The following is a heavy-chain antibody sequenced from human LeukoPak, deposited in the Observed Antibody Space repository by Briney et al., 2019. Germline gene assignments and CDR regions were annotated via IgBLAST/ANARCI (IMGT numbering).Heavy chain of an antibody. Sequence: GASVKVSCKASGYTLTSYAMNWVRQAPGQGLEWMGWINTNTGNPTYAQGFTGRFVFSLDTSVSTAYLQISSLKAEDTAVYYCARMPNCGGDCYSFDYWGQGTLVTVSS. CDR1: GYTLTSYA. CDR2: INTNTGNP. V-gene: IGHV7-4-1*02. CDR3: ARMPNCGGDCYSFDY. D-gene: IGHD2-21*02. J-gene: IGHJ4*02.